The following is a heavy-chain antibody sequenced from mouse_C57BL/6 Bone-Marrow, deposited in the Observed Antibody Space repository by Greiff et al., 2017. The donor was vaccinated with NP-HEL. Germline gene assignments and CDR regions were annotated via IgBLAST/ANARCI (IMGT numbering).Heavy chain of an antibody. CDR1: GYAFTNYL. D-gene: IGHD1-1*01. CDR3: ARHYGSRFFDY. V-gene: IGHV1-54*01. J-gene: IGHJ2*01. Sequence: QVQLKESGAELVRPGTSVKVSCKASGYAFTNYLIEWVKQRPGQGLEWIGVINPGSGGTNYNEKFKGKATLTADKSSSTAYMQLSSLTSEDSAVYFCARHYGSRFFDYWGQGTTLTVSS. CDR2: INPGSGGT.